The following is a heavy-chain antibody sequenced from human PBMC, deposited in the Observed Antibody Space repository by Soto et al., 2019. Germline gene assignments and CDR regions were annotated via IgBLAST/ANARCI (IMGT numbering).Heavy chain of an antibody. V-gene: IGHV4-31*03. CDR3: ARDNSGSYYGEYYFDY. J-gene: IGHJ4*02. D-gene: IGHD1-26*01. CDR2: IYYSGRT. Sequence: QVQLQESGPGLVKPSQTLSLTCTVSGGSISSGGYYWNWIRQHPGKGLEWIGYIYYSGRTYYNPSLKSRVTISVDTSKHQFSLKLSSVTAADTAVYYCARDNSGSYYGEYYFDYWGQGTLVTVSS. CDR1: GGSISSGGYY.